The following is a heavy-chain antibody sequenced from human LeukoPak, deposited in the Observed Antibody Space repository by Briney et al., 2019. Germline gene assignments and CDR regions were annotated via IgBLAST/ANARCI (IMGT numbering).Heavy chain of an antibody. CDR3: ARSSEGRYYYDSSGFSYYYYYMDV. CDR1: GGSIGTYY. D-gene: IGHD3-22*01. V-gene: IGHV4-59*01. J-gene: IGHJ6*03. Sequence: TSETLSLTCTVSGGSIGTYYWSWIRQPPGRGLEWIGYVHYSGRTRYSPSLKGRVTISVDTSKNQFSLKLSSVTAADTAVYYCARSSEGRYYYDSSGFSYYYYYMDVWGKGTTVTISS. CDR2: VHYSGRT.